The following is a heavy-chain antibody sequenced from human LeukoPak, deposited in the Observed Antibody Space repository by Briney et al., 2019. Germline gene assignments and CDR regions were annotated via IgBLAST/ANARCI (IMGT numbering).Heavy chain of an antibody. Sequence: PSETLSLTCTVSGGSISSSSYYWGWIRQPPGKGLEWIGSIYYSGSTYYNPSLKSRVTISVDTSKNQFSLKLSSVTAADTAVYYCARHFTVIVVVIPMYFDYWGQGTLVTVSS. D-gene: IGHD3-22*01. CDR3: ARHFTVIVVVIPMYFDY. V-gene: IGHV4-39*01. CDR1: GGSISSSSYY. CDR2: IYYSGST. J-gene: IGHJ4*02.